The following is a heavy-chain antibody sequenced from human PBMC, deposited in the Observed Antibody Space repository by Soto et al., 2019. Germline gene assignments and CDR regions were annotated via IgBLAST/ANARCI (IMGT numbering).Heavy chain of an antibody. CDR2: ISPYNDNT. D-gene: IGHD3-22*01. J-gene: IGHJ6*02. CDR1: GNTFMNHG. CDR3: ATLRTSGYHTHYFFGMDV. Sequence: HVHLEQSGPEVQKPGASVKVACRASGNTFMNHGISWVRQAPGQGLEWMGWISPYNDNTNYAQKFQGRVSMTTALSTSTAYMELRSLRSDDTAVYYCATLRTSGYHTHYFFGMDVWGQGTTVAVSS. V-gene: IGHV1-18*04.